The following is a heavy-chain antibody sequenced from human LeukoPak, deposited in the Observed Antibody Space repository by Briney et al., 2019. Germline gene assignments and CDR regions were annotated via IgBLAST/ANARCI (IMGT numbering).Heavy chain of an antibody. D-gene: IGHD6-6*01. Sequence: PGGSLRLSCAASGLTFSSYAMSWVRQAPGKGLEWVSAISGSGGSTYYADSVKGRSTISRDNSKNTLYLQMNSLRAEDTAVYYCARGSSSASFFDYWGQGTLVTVSS. V-gene: IGHV3-23*01. CDR1: GLTFSSYA. J-gene: IGHJ4*02. CDR3: ARGSSSASFFDY. CDR2: ISGSGGST.